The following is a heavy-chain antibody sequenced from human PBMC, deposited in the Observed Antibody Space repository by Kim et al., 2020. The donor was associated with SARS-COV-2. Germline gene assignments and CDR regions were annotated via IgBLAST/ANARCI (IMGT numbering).Heavy chain of an antibody. J-gene: IGHJ3*02. CDR3: ARDYDYYDSSGSRGAFDI. Sequence: GGSLRLSCAASGFTVSSNYMSWVRQAPGKGLEWVSVIYSGGSTYYADSVKGRFTISRDNSKNTLYLQMNSLRAEDTAVYYCARDYDYYDSSGSRGAFDIWGQGKMVTVSS. V-gene: IGHV3-66*01. CDR2: IYSGGST. CDR1: GFTVSSNY. D-gene: IGHD3-22*01.